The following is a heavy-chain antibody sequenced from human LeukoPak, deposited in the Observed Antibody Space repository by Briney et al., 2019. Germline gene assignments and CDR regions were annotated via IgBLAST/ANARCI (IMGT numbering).Heavy chain of an antibody. Sequence: PGGSLRLSCAASGFTFSSYSMNWVRQAPGKGLEWVSSISSSSSYIYYADSVKGRFTISRDNAKNSLYLQMNSLRAEDTAVYYCGRDLSWFGDFNWFDPWGQGTLVTVSS. V-gene: IGHV3-21*01. CDR2: ISSSSSYI. CDR3: GRDLSWFGDFNWFDP. CDR1: GFTFSSYS. J-gene: IGHJ5*02. D-gene: IGHD3-10*01.